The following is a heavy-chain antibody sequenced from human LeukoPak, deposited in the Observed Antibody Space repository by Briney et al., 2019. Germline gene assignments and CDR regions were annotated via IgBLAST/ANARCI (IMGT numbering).Heavy chain of an antibody. CDR3: ARGFDGYYGFDI. J-gene: IGHJ3*02. D-gene: IGHD5-24*01. V-gene: IGHV3-7*05. CDR1: GFTFSNYW. CDR2: INQDGTEK. Sequence: GGSLRLSCAASGFTFSNYWMSWVRQAPGKGLEWVANINQDGTEKYYVASVKGRFTISRDNAKNSIYVQMNSLRAEDTAVYYCARGFDGYYGFDIWGQGTMVTVSS.